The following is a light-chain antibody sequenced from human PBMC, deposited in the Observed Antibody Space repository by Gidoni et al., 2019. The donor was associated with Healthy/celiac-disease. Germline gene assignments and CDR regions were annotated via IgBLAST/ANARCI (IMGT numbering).Light chain of an antibody. V-gene: IGLV2-14*01. Sequence: QSALTQPASVSGSPGQSITISCTGTSSDVGCYNYVSWYPQHPGKAPKLMIYDVSNRHSGVSNRFSGSKSGNTASLTISGLQAEDEADYYCSSYTSSSTRVFGGGTKLTVL. CDR3: SSYTSSSTRV. J-gene: IGLJ3*02. CDR2: DVS. CDR1: SSDVGCYNY.